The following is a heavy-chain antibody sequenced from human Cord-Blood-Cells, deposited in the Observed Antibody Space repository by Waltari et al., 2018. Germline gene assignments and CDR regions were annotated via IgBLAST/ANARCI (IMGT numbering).Heavy chain of an antibody. CDR1: GYTFTGYY. J-gene: IGHJ5*02. D-gene: IGHD6-13*01. V-gene: IGHV1-2*02. CDR2: INPNSGGP. CDR3: AREMYSSSNWFDP. Sequence: QVQLVQSGAEVKKPGASVKVSCKASGYTFTGYYMHWVRQAPGQGLEWMGWINPNSGGPNHAQKFKGRVTMTRDTSISTAYMERSRLRSDDTAVYYCAREMYSSSNWFDPWGQGTLVSGSS.